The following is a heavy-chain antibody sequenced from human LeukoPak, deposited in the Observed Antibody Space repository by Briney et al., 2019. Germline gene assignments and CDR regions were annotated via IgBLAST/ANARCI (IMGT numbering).Heavy chain of an antibody. CDR1: GGTFRSYA. V-gene: IGHV1-69*05. CDR2: IIPLFGTA. CDR3: GRGGARHYYYYMDV. J-gene: IGHJ6*03. Sequence: ASVKVSCKASGGTFRSYAISWVRQAPGQGLEWRGGIIPLFGTANDAQKFKGRVTITTDESRSTAYMELSSLRSDDTAVYYCGRGGARHYYYYMDVWGKGATVTVSS. D-gene: IGHD6-6*01.